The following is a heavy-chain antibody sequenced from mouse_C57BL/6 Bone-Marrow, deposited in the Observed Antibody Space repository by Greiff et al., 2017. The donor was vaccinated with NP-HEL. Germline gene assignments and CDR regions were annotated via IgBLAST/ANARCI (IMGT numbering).Heavy chain of an antibody. Sequence: EVQLQQSGAELVRPGASVKLSCTASGFIIKDDYMHWVKQRPEQGLEWIGWIDPENGDTEYASKFQGKATITADTSSNTAYLQLSSLTSEDTAVYYCTTYFYYYGSSFYWYFDVWGTGTTVTVSS. J-gene: IGHJ1*03. CDR3: TTYFYYYGSSFYWYFDV. CDR2: IDPENGDT. D-gene: IGHD1-1*01. CDR1: GFIIKDDY. V-gene: IGHV14-4*01.